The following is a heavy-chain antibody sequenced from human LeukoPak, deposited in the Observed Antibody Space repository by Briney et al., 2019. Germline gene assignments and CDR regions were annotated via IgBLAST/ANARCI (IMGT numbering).Heavy chain of an antibody. CDR2: ISGTGANT. Sequence: PGGSLRLSCGASGFTFNNCAMGWVRQAPVKGLEWVSVISGTGANTFYADSVKGRFTISRDNSKNALYLQMNSLRAEDTAVYYCAKTGYSSRWTYYFDYWGQGTLVTVSS. V-gene: IGHV3-23*01. CDR3: AKTGYSSRWTYYFDY. J-gene: IGHJ4*02. CDR1: GFTFNNCA. D-gene: IGHD6-13*01.